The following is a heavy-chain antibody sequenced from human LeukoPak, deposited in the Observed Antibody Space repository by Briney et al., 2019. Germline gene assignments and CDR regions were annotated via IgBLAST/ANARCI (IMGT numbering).Heavy chain of an antibody. CDR2: IHYSGST. J-gene: IGHJ4*02. D-gene: IGHD4-23*01. CDR3: TRHHDYGDKIDY. CDR1: GASVPIASHY. V-gene: IGHV4-39*01. Sequence: SETLSLTCTVSGASVPIASHYRAWIRQTPGKGLEWIGSIHYSGSTYYSPSLKSRLTISGDTYKSLFSLKLTFVTAADTAVYYCTRHHDYGDKIDYWGQGTLVTVSS.